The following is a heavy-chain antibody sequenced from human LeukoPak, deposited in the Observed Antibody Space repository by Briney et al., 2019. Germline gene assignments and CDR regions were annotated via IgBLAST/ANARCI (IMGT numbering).Heavy chain of an antibody. CDR2: INPKSGGT. CDR1: GYSFTGHY. Sequence: ASVKVSCTASGYSFTGHYMHWVRQAPGQGLEWMGWINPKSGGTNYAQKFQGRVTMTRDTSISTAYLGMSSLRSDDTAVYYCARNLWFGESSDAFDMWGQGTMVTVSS. V-gene: IGHV1-2*02. J-gene: IGHJ3*02. D-gene: IGHD3-10*01. CDR3: ARNLWFGESSDAFDM.